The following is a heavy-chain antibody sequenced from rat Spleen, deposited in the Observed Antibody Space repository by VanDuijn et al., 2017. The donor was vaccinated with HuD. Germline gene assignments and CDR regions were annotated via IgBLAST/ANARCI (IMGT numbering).Heavy chain of an antibody. CDR1: GFTFSDYN. CDR3: TRDRILRSTGFDY. V-gene: IGHV5S23*01. D-gene: IGHD1-6*01. CDR2: ISTSGGST. J-gene: IGHJ2*01. Sequence: EVQLVESGGGLVQPGRSLKLSCAASGFTFSDYNMAWVRQAPKKGLEWVASISTSGGSTYYRDSVKGRFTVSRDNAKSTLYLQMDSLRSEDTATYYCTRDRILRSTGFDYWGQGVMVTVSS.